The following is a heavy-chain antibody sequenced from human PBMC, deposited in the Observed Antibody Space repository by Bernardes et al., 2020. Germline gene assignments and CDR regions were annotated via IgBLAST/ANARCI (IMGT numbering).Heavy chain of an antibody. CDR2: FDPEDGDT. CDR1: GYTLTELS. J-gene: IGHJ5*02. Sequence: ASVKVSCKVSGYTLTELSMHWVRQAPGKGLEWMGGFDPEDGDTIYAQKFQGRVTMTEDTSTDTAYMELSSLRSEDTAVYYCATGGGYCSSTSCYGVVGWFDPWGQGTLVTVSS. D-gene: IGHD2-2*01. V-gene: IGHV1-24*01. CDR3: ATGGGYCSSTSCYGVVGWFDP.